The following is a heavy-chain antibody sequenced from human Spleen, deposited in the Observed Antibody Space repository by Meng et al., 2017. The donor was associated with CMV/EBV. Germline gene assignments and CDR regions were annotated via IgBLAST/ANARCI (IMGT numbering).Heavy chain of an antibody. Sequence: SCKASGGTFSSYAISWVRQAPGQGLEWMGGIIPILGIANYAQKFQGRVTITADKSTSTAYMELSSLRSEDTAVYYCAREVTSRYFDLWGRGTLVTVSS. CDR3: AREVTSRYFDL. CDR1: GGTFSSYA. J-gene: IGHJ2*01. CDR2: IIPILGIA. D-gene: IGHD4-23*01. V-gene: IGHV1-69*10.